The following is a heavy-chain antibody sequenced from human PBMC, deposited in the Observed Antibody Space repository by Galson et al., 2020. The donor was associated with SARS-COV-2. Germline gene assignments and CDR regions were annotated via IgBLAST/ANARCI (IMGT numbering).Heavy chain of an antibody. CDR1: AYSVSTTNY. D-gene: IGHD3-22*01. J-gene: IGHJ2*01. CDR3: ARQGVNMIVLVTVPGWYFDL. CDR2: VYPSRTT. Sequence: SETLSLTCTVSAYSVSTTNYWGWVRQPPGRGLAWIGSVYPSRTTYSTPSLKSRVTISVDTSKTQFSRRLDSVTTADTALYYCARQGVNMIVLVTVPGWYFDLWGRGTLVTVSS. V-gene: IGHV4-38-2*02.